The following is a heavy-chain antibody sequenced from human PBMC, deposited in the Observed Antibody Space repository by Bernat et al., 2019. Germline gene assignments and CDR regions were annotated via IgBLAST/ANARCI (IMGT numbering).Heavy chain of an antibody. V-gene: IGHV1-69*01. CDR3: ASRIAPGAGTLHAFDI. D-gene: IGHD6-19*01. CDR2: IIPIFGTA. Sequence: QVQLVQSGAEVKKPGSSVKVSCKASGGTFSSYAISWVRQAPGQGLEWMGGIIPIFGTANYAQKFQGRVTITADESTSTAYMELSSLRSEDTAVYYCASRIAPGAGTLHAFDIWGRGTMVTVSS. J-gene: IGHJ3*02. CDR1: GGTFSSYA.